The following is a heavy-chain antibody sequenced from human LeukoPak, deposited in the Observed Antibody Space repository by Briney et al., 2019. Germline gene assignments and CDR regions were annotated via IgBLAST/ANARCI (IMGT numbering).Heavy chain of an antibody. D-gene: IGHD3-3*01. CDR3: ASAVYDFWSGYSSYYYYMDV. CDR2: IHYSGST. Sequence: SETLSLTCTVSGGSISSYYWSWIRQPPGKGLEWIGYIHYSGSTNYNPSLKSRVTISVDTSKNQFSLKLSSVTAADTAVYYCASAVYDFWSGYSSYYYYMDVWGKGTTVTVSS. V-gene: IGHV4-59*01. CDR1: GGSISSYY. J-gene: IGHJ6*03.